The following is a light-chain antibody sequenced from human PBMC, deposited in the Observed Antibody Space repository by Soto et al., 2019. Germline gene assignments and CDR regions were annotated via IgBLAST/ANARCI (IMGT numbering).Light chain of an antibody. CDR3: AAWDDSLNGVV. CDR1: SSNIGRNT. V-gene: IGLV1-44*01. Sequence: QSVLTQPPSASGTPGQRVTISCSGSSSNIGRNTVNWYHQLPGTAPKHLIYGYNQRPSGVPDRFSGSKSGTSASLAITGLQSEDEADYYCAAWDDSLNGVVFVGGTQLTVL. J-gene: IGLJ7*01. CDR2: GYN.